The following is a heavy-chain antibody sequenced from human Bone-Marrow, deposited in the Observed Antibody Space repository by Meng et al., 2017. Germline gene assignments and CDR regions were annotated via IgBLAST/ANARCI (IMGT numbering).Heavy chain of an antibody. CDR2: ISYDGSNK. CDR3: ARVHFDY. CDR1: GFTFSSYA. J-gene: IGHJ4*02. V-gene: IGHV3-30*01. Sequence: VQLLGSGRGLVQPGGAVGLCCAASGFTFSSYAMHWVRQDPGKGLEWVAVISYDGSNKYYADSVKGRFPISRDNSKNTLYLQMNSLRAEDTAVYYCARVHFDYWGQGTLVTVSS.